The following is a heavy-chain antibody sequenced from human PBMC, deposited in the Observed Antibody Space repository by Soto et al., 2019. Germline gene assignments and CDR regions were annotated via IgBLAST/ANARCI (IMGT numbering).Heavy chain of an antibody. Sequence: ASVKVSCKASGYTFTDYYMHWVRQAPGQGLEWMGWINPNSGGTNYAQKFQGWVTMTRDTSISTAYMELSRLRSDDTAVYYCARGRSGLGPLEWFDLWGQGPLVTVSS. CDR1: GYTFTDYY. V-gene: IGHV1-2*04. J-gene: IGHJ5*02. D-gene: IGHD6-19*01. CDR2: INPNSGGT. CDR3: ARGRSGLGPLEWFDL.